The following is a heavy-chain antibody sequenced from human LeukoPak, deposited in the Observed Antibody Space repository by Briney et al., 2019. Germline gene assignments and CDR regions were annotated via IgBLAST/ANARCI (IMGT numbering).Heavy chain of an antibody. CDR1: GFTFSSYA. Sequence: GRSLRLSCAASGFTFSSYAMHWVRQAPGKGLEWVAVISYDGSNKNYADSVKGRFTISRDNSKNTLYLQMNSLRSDDTAVHYCARGRESYSSGWYANWFDPWGQGTLVTVSS. CDR2: ISYDGSNK. J-gene: IGHJ5*02. D-gene: IGHD6-19*01. CDR3: ARGRESYSSGWYANWFDP. V-gene: IGHV3-30*04.